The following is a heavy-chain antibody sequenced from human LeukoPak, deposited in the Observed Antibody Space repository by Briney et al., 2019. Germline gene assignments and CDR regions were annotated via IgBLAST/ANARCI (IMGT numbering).Heavy chain of an antibody. D-gene: IGHD3-22*01. J-gene: IGHJ4*02. V-gene: IGHV4-59*01. CDR1: GGSISSYY. Sequence: PSETLSPTCIVSGGSISSYYWSWIRQPPGKGLEWIGYIYYSGSTNYNPSLKSRVTISVDTSKNQFSLKLSSVTAADTAVYYCASGPYYYDSSGYLNYFDYWGQGTLVTVSS. CDR2: IYYSGST. CDR3: ASGPYYYDSSGYLNYFDY.